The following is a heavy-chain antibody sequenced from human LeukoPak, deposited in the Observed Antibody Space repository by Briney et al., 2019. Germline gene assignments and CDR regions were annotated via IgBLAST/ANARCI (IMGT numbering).Heavy chain of an antibody. D-gene: IGHD3-22*01. CDR1: GGSISSYY. CDR3: ARHGHYYDTSGYYSIPDF. Sequence: PSETLSLTCTVSGGSISSYYWSWIRQPPGKGLEWIGYIYNSGSTNYNHSLKSRDTISEDMSNNQFSLKLSSVTAADTAVYYCARHGHYYDTSGYYSIPDFWGQGTLVTVSS. CDR2: IYNSGST. J-gene: IGHJ4*02. V-gene: IGHV4-59*08.